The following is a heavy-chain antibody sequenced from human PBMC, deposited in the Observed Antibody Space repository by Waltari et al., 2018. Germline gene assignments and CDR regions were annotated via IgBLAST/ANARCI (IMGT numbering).Heavy chain of an antibody. CDR3: ARVGPNAIDYYYYMDV. CDR2: IYYSGST. D-gene: IGHD2-21*01. CDR1: GGSISSGGYY. Sequence: QVQLQESGPGLVKPSQTLSLTCTVSGGSISSGGYYWSWLRQHPGKGLEWIGYIYYSGSTYYNPSLKSRVTISVDTSKNQFSLKLSSVTAADTAVYYCARVGPNAIDYYYYMDVWGKGTTVTVSS. J-gene: IGHJ6*03. V-gene: IGHV4-31*03.